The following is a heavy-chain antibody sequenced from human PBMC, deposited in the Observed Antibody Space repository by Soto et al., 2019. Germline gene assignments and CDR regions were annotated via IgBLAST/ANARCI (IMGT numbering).Heavy chain of an antibody. CDR1: GGSISSYY. D-gene: IGHD5-12*01. V-gene: IGHV4-59*01. CDR2: IYYSGST. Sequence: SETLSLTCTVSGGSISSYYWSWIRQPPGKGLEWIGYIYYSGSTNYNPSLKSRVTISVDTSKNQFSLKLSSVTAADTAVYYCAGRYSGYDYGVWYYFDXWGQGTLVTVSS. CDR3: AGRYSGYDYGVWYYFDX. J-gene: IGHJ4*02.